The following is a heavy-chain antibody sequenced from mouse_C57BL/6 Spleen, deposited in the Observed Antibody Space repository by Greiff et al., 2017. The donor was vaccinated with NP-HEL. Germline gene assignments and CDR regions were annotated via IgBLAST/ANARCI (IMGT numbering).Heavy chain of an antibody. J-gene: IGHJ2*01. Sequence: QVQLQQSGAELVRPGASVTLSCKASGYTFTDYEMHWVKQTPVHGLEWIGAIDPETGGTAYNQKFKGKAILTADKSSSTAYMELRSLTSEDSAVYYCTREGDMVTTWYYFDYWGQGTTLTVSS. V-gene: IGHV1-15*01. CDR1: GYTFTDYE. CDR2: IDPETGGT. CDR3: TREGDMVTTWYYFDY. D-gene: IGHD2-2*01.